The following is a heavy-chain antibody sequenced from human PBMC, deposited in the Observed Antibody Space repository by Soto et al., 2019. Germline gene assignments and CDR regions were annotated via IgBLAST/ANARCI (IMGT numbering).Heavy chain of an antibody. CDR1: GFTFSSYA. Sequence: GGSLRLSCAASGFTFSSYAMSWVRQAPGKGLEWVSAISGSDGSTYYADSVKGQFTISRDSSKNTLYLQMNSLRAEDTAVYYCAKEGYYDSSGPNWGQGTLVTVSS. V-gene: IGHV3-23*01. D-gene: IGHD3-22*01. CDR3: AKEGYYDSSGPN. CDR2: ISGSDGST. J-gene: IGHJ4*02.